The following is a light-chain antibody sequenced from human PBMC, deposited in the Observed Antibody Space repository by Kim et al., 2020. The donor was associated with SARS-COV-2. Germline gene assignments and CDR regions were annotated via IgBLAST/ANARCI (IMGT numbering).Light chain of an antibody. CDR2: SNK. V-gene: IGLV1-44*01. CDR3: QSYDSSLSGLYV. CDR1: SSNMGSNT. J-gene: IGLJ1*01. Sequence: QSVLSQPPSASGTPGQRVTISCSGSSSNMGSNTVHWYQQLPGTAPKLLIYSNKKRPSGVPDRFSGSKSGTSASLAITGLQAEDEADYYFQSYDSSLSGLYVFGTGTKVTVL.